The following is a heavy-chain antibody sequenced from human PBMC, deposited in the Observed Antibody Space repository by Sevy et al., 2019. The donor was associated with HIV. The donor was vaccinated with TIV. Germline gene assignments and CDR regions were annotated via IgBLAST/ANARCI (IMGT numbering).Heavy chain of an antibody. V-gene: IGHV3-30*04. CDR2: ISYDGSNK. J-gene: IGHJ6*02. D-gene: IGHD5-12*01. CDR1: GFTFINHA. Sequence: GGSLRLSCAASGFTFINHAMHGVRQAPGKGLEWVTVISYDGSNKYYADSVKGRFTISRDTSKSTVYLQMDSLRAEDTAVYYCARDLNSGYANYYYYGMDVWGQGTTVTVSS. CDR3: ARDLNSGYANYYYYGMDV.